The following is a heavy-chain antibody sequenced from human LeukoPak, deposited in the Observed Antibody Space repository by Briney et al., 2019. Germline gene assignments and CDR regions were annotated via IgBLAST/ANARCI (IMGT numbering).Heavy chain of an antibody. CDR2: ISSSSSTI. CDR3: AREGSSRALYDAFGI. Sequence: GGSLRLSCAASGFTFSSYSMNWVRQAPGKGLEWFSYISSSSSTIYYADSVKGRFTISRDNAKNSLYLQMNSLRAEDTAVYYCAREGSSRALYDAFGIWGQGTMVTVSS. D-gene: IGHD1-26*01. CDR1: GFTFSSYS. V-gene: IGHV3-48*01. J-gene: IGHJ3*02.